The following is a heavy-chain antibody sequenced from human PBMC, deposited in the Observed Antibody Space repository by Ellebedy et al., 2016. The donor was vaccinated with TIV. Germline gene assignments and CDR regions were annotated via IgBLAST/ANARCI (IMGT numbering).Heavy chain of an antibody. Sequence: AASVKVSCKASGYTFTRYYMHWVRPPPGQGLDWMGIINPSGGSTSYAQKFQGRVTMTRDTSTSTVYMELSSLRAEDTAVYYCARQGTYYYDSSGYYHDAFDIWGQGTMVTVSS. V-gene: IGHV1-46*01. CDR3: ARQGTYYYDSSGYYHDAFDI. J-gene: IGHJ3*02. D-gene: IGHD3-22*01. CDR2: INPSGGST. CDR1: GYTFTRYY.